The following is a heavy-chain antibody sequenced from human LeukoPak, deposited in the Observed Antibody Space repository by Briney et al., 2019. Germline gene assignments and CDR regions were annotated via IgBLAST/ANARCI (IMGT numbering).Heavy chain of an antibody. J-gene: IGHJ5*02. Sequence: NPSETLSLTCTVSGGSISSSSYHWGWIRQPPGKGLEWIGSIYYSGSTYYNPSLKSRVTISVDTSKNQFSLKLSSVTAADTAVYYCARELAAARRNWFDPWGQGTLVTVSS. CDR3: ARELAAARRNWFDP. CDR1: GGSISSSSYH. CDR2: IYYSGST. V-gene: IGHV4-39*07. D-gene: IGHD6-6*01.